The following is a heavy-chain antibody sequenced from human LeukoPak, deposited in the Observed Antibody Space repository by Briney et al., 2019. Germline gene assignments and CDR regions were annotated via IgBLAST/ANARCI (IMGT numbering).Heavy chain of an antibody. Sequence: GGALGVSCADSGFTVSSYAMRWGRQGPGGGGGGGSAISGSGGSTHYADSVKGRFTISRDNSKNTLYVQMNSLRAEDTALYYCARDSCSGGTCYFGYWGQGTLVTVST. CDR2: ISGSGGST. CDR1: GFTVSSYA. V-gene: IGHV3-23*01. CDR3: ARDSCSGGTCYFGY. J-gene: IGHJ4*02. D-gene: IGHD2-15*01.